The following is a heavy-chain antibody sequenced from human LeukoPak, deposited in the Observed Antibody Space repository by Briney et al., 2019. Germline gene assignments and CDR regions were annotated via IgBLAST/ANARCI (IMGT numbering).Heavy chain of an antibody. J-gene: IGHJ3*02. V-gene: IGHV3-21*01. CDR2: FSSIGTYK. CDR1: GFTFSDYD. D-gene: IGHD4/OR15-4a*01. CDR3: ARGGKAGAGDALDI. Sequence: GGSLRLSCAASGFTFSDYDMNWVRQAPGQGLEWVSLFSSIGTYKYYADSVKGRFTISRDNARSSLFLQLSSLRAGDTGLYYCARGGKAGAGDALDIWGPGTMVTVSS.